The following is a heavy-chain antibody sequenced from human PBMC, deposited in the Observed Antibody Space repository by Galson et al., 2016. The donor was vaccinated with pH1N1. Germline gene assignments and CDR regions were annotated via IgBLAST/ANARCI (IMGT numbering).Heavy chain of an antibody. D-gene: IGHD2-15*01. CDR2: MNPNSGNT. J-gene: IGHJ6*02. V-gene: IGHV1-8*01. Sequence: SVKVSCKASGHTFTRYDINWVRQATGQGLEWMGWMNPNSGNTGYAQKFQGRITLTRNTSISTAYMELNSLRSEGTAVYYCARSCSGGGCYPNYFYYAMDVWGQGTTVTVSS. CDR1: GHTFTRYD. CDR3: ARSCSGGGCYPNYFYYAMDV.